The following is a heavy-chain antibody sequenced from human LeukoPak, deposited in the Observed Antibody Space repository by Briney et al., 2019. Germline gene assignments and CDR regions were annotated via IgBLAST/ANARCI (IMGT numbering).Heavy chain of an antibody. J-gene: IGHJ4*02. V-gene: IGHV1-69*05. CDR3: ARDKISDRPTYFFDF. D-gene: IGHD2/OR15-2a*01. CDR1: GDTFNSHL. Sequence: ASVKVSCKASGDTFNSHLISWVRQAPGQGLEWMGGIIPIFGTPNYAQRFQGRVTITTDESTSTAYMELTSLRSEDTAVYYCARDKISDRPTYFFDFWGQGSLVPVSS. CDR2: IIPIFGTP.